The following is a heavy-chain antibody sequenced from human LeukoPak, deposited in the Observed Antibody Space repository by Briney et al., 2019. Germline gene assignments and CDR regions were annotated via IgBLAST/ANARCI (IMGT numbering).Heavy chain of an antibody. V-gene: IGHV4-59*08. Sequence: SETLSLTCTVFGGSISSYYWSWIRQPPGKGLEWIGYIYYSGSTYYNPSLKSRVTISVDTSKNQFSLKLSSVTAADTAVYYCARGGTMVRGVYFSYYYGMDVWGQGTTVTVSS. CDR1: GGSISSYY. D-gene: IGHD3-10*01. CDR3: ARGGTMVRGVYFSYYYGMDV. CDR2: IYYSGST. J-gene: IGHJ6*02.